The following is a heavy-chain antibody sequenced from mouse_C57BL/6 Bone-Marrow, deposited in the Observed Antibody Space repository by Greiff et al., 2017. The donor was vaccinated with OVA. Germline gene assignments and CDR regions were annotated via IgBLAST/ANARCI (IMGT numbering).Heavy chain of an antibody. J-gene: IGHJ2*01. D-gene: IGHD2-4*01. CDR2: ISSGGSYT. CDR1: GFTFSSYG. CDR3: ARHGSTMSPTFDY. Sequence: EVKLVESGGDLVKPGGSLKLSCAASGFTFSSYGMSWVRQTPDKRLEWVATISSGGSYTYYPDSVKGRFTISRDNAKNTLYLQMSSLKSEDTAMYYCARHGSTMSPTFDYWGQGTTLTVSS. V-gene: IGHV5-6*01.